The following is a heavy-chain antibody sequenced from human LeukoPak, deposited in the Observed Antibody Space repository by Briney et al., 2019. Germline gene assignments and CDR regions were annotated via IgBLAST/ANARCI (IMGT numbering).Heavy chain of an antibody. J-gene: IGHJ5*02. CDR3: ARELGCSSTSCYGP. V-gene: IGHV3-20*04. CDR2: INWNGGST. Sequence: GGSLRLSCAASGFTFDDYGMSWVRQAPGKGLEGVSGINWNGGSTGYADSVKGQFTISRDDAKNSLYLQMNSLRAEDTALYYCARELGCSSTSCYGPWGQGALVTVSS. CDR1: GFTFDDYG. D-gene: IGHD2-2*01.